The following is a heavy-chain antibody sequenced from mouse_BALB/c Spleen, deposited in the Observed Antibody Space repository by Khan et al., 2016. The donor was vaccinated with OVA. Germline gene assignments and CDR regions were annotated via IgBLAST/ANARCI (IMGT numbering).Heavy chain of an antibody. CDR2: ISYSGST. CDR1: GYSITSGYG. V-gene: IGHV3-2*02. D-gene: IGHD1-2*01. Sequence: DVKLQESGPGLVKPSQSLSLTCTVTGYSITSGYGWNWIRQFPGNKLEWMGYISYSGSTNYNPSLKSRSSITRDTSKNQFFLQLNSFTTEDTATYYCARTARIKYWGQGTTLTVSS. CDR3: ARTARIKY. J-gene: IGHJ2*01.